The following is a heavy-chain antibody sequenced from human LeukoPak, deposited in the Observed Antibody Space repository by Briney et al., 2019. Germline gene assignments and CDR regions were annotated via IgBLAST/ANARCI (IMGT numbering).Heavy chain of an antibody. V-gene: IGHV5-51*01. J-gene: IGHJ4*02. CDR1: GYSFTSYW. D-gene: IGHD1-7*01. Sequence: GESLKISCKGSGYSFTSYWIGWVRQMPGKGLEWMGLIYPGNSDTRYSPSFHGRVTISADKSISTAYLQWSSLKASDTAVYYCVCVRGNFEHFDFWTQATLVTV. CDR2: IYPGNSDT. CDR3: VCVRGNFEHFDF.